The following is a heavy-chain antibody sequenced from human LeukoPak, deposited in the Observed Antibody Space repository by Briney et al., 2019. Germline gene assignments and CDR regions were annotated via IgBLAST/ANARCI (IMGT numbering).Heavy chain of an antibody. D-gene: IGHD6-13*01. CDR1: GFTFSTYE. V-gene: IGHV3-48*03. CDR2: ISSSGSPI. CDR3: ASLYSNSWNEFDY. J-gene: IGHJ4*02. Sequence: GGSLRLSCAASGFTFSTYEMNWVRQAPGKGLEWISYISSSGSPIYYADSVKGRFTISRDNAKNSLYLQMNSLRAEDTAVYYCASLYSNSWNEFDYWGQGTLVTVSS.